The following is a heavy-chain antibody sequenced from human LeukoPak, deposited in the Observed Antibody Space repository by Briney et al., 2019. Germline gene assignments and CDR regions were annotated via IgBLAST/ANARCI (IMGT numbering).Heavy chain of an antibody. J-gene: IGHJ2*01. CDR3: ARGPGNSDWYFDL. CDR2: ISTYDGNT. V-gene: IGHV1-18*01. CDR1: GYSFPIYG. D-gene: IGHD4-23*01. Sequence: ASVKVSCKASGYSFPIYGINWVRQAPGQGLEWMGWISTYDGNTRYAQNVQGRVTLTRDTSTSTVYMELSSLRSEDTAVYYCARGPGNSDWYFDLWGRGTLVTVSS.